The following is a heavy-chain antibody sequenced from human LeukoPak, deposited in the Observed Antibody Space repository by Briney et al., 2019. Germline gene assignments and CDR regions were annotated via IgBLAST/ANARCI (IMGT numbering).Heavy chain of an antibody. Sequence: SGKVACKVSGGTLSSYAISWVRQAPGHGIEWMEGTIPIFGTANYAQKIQGRVTISADPSTRPAYRGLSTVRPEDPAVFYFARGIAARPDYWGQGNLVTVSS. CDR3: ARGIAARPDY. CDR1: GGTLSSYA. CDR2: TIPIFGTA. J-gene: IGHJ4*02. V-gene: IGHV1-69*13. D-gene: IGHD6-13*01.